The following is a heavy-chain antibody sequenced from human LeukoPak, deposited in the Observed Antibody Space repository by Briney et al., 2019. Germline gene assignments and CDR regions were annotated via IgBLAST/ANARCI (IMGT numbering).Heavy chain of an antibody. J-gene: IGHJ4*02. CDR2: IYYSGST. Sequence: SETLSLTCTVSGGSISSYYWSWIRQPPGKGLEWIGYIYYSGSTNYNPSLKSRVTISVDTSKNQFSLKLSSVTAADTAVYYCASSTTTVTVFDYWGQGTLVTVSS. CDR3: ASSTTTVTVFDY. D-gene: IGHD4-17*01. V-gene: IGHV4-59*08. CDR1: GGSISSYY.